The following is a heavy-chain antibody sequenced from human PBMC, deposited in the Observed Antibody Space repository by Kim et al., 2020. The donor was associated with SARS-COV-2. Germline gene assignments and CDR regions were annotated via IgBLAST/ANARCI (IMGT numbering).Heavy chain of an antibody. CDR1: GGSISSGSYY. D-gene: IGHD2-2*01. CDR3: AREQLIWGNWFDP. CDR2: IYTSGST. V-gene: IGHV4-61*02. J-gene: IGHJ5*02. Sequence: SETLSLTCTVSGGSISSGSYYWSWIRQPAGKGLEWIGRIYTSGSTNYNPSLKSRVTISVDTSKNQFSLKLSSVTAADTAVYYCAREQLIWGNWFDPWGQGPLVTFSS.